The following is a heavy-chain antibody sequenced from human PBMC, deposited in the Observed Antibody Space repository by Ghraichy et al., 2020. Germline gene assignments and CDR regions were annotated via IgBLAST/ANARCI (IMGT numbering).Heavy chain of an antibody. CDR3: ARHEPRRDCYRPLPKDTIGISDY. Sequence: SETLSLTCTVSGGSISSSSYYWGWIRQPPGKGLEWIGSIYYSGSTYYNPSLKSRVTISVDTSKNQFSLKLSSVTAADTAVYYCARHEPRRDCYRPLPKDTIGISDYWGQGTLVTVSS. CDR2: IYYSGST. J-gene: IGHJ4*02. CDR1: GGSISSSSYY. D-gene: IGHD5-24*01. V-gene: IGHV4-39*01.